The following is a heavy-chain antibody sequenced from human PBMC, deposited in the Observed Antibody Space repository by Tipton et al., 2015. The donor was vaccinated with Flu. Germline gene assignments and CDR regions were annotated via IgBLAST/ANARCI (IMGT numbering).Heavy chain of an antibody. CDR3: ARDTTPNDYGDTGFDY. CDR2: IYYSGST. J-gene: IGHJ4*02. D-gene: IGHD4-17*01. CDR1: VGSISSGGYY. Sequence: TLSLTCTVSVGSISSGGYYWSWIRQHPGKGLEWIGYIYYSGSTYYNPSLKSRVTISVDTSKNQFSLKLSSVTAADTAVYYCARDTTPNDYGDTGFDYWGQGTLVTVSS. V-gene: IGHV4-31*03.